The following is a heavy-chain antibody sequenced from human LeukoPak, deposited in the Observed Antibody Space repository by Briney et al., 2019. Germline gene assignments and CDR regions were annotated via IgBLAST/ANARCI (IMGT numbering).Heavy chain of an antibody. V-gene: IGHV4-59*08. CDR3: ARQAYSSNLGWFDP. CDR1: GGSISSFY. D-gene: IGHD6-13*01. Sequence: SETLSLTCTVSGGSISSFYWSWIRQPPGKGLEWIGYIYYSGSTNYNPSLKSRVTISVDTSKNQFSLKLSSVTAADTAVYYCARQAYSSNLGWFDPWGQGTLVTVSS. J-gene: IGHJ5*02. CDR2: IYYSGST.